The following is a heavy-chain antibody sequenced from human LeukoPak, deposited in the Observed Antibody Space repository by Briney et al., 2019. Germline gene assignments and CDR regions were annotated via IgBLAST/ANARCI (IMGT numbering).Heavy chain of an antibody. J-gene: IGHJ4*02. Sequence: GASVKVSCKASGYTFTSYGISWVRQAPGQGLEWMGGISAYNGNTNYAQKLQGRVTMTTDTSTSTAYMELRRLRSDDTAVYYCARGGRDIVVTTFDYWGQGTLVTVSS. D-gene: IGHD2-15*01. CDR1: GYTFTSYG. CDR3: ARGGRDIVVTTFDY. V-gene: IGHV1-18*01. CDR2: ISAYNGNT.